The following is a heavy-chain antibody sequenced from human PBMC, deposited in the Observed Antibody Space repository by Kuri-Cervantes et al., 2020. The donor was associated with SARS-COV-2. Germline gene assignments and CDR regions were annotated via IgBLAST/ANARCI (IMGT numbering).Heavy chain of an antibody. V-gene: IGHV4-61*02. J-gene: IGHJ6*03. CDR1: GGSISSSSYY. CDR3: ARVVPAADEGLYYYYMDV. Sequence: LRLSCTVSGGSISSSSYYWSWIRQPAGKGLEWIGRIYTSGSTNYNPSLKSRVTMSVDTSKNQFSLKLSSVTAADTAVYYCARVVPAADEGLYYYYMDVWGKGTTVTVSS. D-gene: IGHD2-2*01. CDR2: IYTSGST.